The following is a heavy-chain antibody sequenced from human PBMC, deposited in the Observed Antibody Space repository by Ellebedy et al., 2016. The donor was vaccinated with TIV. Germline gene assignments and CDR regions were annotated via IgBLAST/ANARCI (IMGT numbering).Heavy chain of an antibody. J-gene: IGHJ5*02. Sequence: AASVKVSCQPSGYTFTLYDINCVRQAPGQGLDYLGWMQPGSGNTGYAQKFEGRVTMTRDTSTGTAYMELNSLRSEDTAVYYWTVGLVDPWGQGTLVTVSS. D-gene: IGHD3-10*01. CDR3: TVGLVDP. CDR1: GYTFTLYD. CDR2: MQPGSGNT. V-gene: IGHV1-8*01.